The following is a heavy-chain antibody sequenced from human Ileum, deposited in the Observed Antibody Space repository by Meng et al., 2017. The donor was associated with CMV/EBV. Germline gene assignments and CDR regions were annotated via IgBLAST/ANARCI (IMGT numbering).Heavy chain of an antibody. Sequence: GESLKISCAVSGFTFSSYAMTWVRQVPGKGLEWVAAISGSGGSTYYADSVKARFSISRDNSKNTVYLQMNSLRAEDTAVYYCAKDMAAGGTGNGKYVWGEGTTVTVSS. D-gene: IGHD6-13*01. CDR2: ISGSGGST. J-gene: IGHJ6*04. V-gene: IGHV3-23*01. CDR3: AKDMAAGGTGNGKYV. CDR1: GFTFSSYA.